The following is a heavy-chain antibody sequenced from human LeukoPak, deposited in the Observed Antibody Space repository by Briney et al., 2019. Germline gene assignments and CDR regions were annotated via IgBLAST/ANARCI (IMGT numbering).Heavy chain of an antibody. V-gene: IGHV3-23*01. CDR1: GFTLSSFA. CDR2: LSSSGVRT. Sequence: VGSLRLSCTASGFTLSSFAMSWVRQAPGKGLELVSTLSSSGVRTYYADSVKGRFTISRDNSLNTVFLQMNSLRGEDTAIYYCAKNKGQLVPNYCMNVWGKGTTVTVSS. J-gene: IGHJ6*03. D-gene: IGHD6-13*01. CDR3: AKNKGQLVPNYCMNV.